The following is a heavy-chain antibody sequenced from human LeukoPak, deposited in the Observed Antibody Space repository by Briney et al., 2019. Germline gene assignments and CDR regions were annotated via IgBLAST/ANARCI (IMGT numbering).Heavy chain of an antibody. CDR1: GFTFSSDS. D-gene: IGHD2-21*02. J-gene: IGHJ4*02. V-gene: IGHV3-21*01. Sequence: GGSLRLSCAASGFTFSSDSMNWVRQAPGKGLGWVSSISRSSSYIYYADSVKGRFTISRDNAKNSLYLQMNSLRAEDTAVYYCARAGGGYCGGDCYSYFDYWGQGTLVTVSS. CDR2: ISRSSSYI. CDR3: ARAGGGYCGGDCYSYFDY.